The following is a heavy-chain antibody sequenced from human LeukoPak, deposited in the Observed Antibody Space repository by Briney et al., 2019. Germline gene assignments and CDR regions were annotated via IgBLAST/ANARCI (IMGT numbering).Heavy chain of an antibody. Sequence: GGSLRLSCAASGFPFSSYAMYWVRQAPGKGLVWVARIHGDGDNISYADSVRGRFTISRDNAKGTLYLHMNSLRPEDTAVYYCARAQVGAPTDLWGQGTLVTVSS. CDR2: IHGDGDNI. D-gene: IGHD1-26*01. CDR3: ARAQVGAPTDL. V-gene: IGHV3-74*01. CDR1: GFPFSSYA. J-gene: IGHJ5*02.